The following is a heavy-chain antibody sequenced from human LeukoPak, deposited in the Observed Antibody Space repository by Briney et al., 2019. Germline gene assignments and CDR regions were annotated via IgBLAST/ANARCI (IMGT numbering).Heavy chain of an antibody. CDR3: AKDMRSSWYTYFFDY. J-gene: IGHJ4*02. D-gene: IGHD6-13*01. V-gene: IGHV3-23*01. CDR2: ISGSGGST. CDR1: GFTFSTYA. Sequence: GGSLRLSCAASGFTFSTYAMSWVRQVPGKGLEGVSGISGSGGSTFYAYSVKGRFTISRDNSKNTLYLQMNSLRVEDTAVYYCAKDMRSSWYTYFFDYWGQGTLVTVSS.